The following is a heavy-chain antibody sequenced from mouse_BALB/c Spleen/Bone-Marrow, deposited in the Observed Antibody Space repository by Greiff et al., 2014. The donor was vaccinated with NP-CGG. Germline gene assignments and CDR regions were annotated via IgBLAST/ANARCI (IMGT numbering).Heavy chain of an antibody. J-gene: IGHJ2*01. CDR1: GYAFTSYN. CDR3: ARYFDYDYFDY. CDR2: IDPYNGGT. D-gene: IGHD2-4*01. V-gene: IGHV1S135*01. Sequence: LVESGPELVKPGASVKVSCKASGYAFTSYNMHWVKQSHGKSLEWIGYIDPYNGGTYYNQKFKGKATLTVDKSSSTAYMHLNSLTSEDSALYYCARYFDYDYFDYWGQGTTLTVSS.